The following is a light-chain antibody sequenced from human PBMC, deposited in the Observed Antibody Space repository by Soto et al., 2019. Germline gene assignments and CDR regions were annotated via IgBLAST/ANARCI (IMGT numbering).Light chain of an antibody. CDR1: SSNIGRNY. Sequence: QLVLTQPPSASGTPGQRVTISCSGSSSNIGRNYVYWYQQLPGTAPQLLIYRNNQRPSGVPDRFSGSKSGTSASLAISGLRSEDEADYYCAAWDDSLSAVVFGGGTKLTVL. CDR3: AAWDDSLSAVV. V-gene: IGLV1-47*01. CDR2: RNN. J-gene: IGLJ2*01.